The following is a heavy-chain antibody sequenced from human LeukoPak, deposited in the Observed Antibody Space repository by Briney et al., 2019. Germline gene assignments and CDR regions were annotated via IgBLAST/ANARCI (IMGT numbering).Heavy chain of an antibody. CDR2: VRNDGSNE. Sequence: PGGSLRLSCAASGFVLSDYGMHWVRQAPGKGLEWVAFVRNDGSNEYYVGSVKCRFTISRDKSKNTLYLQMNSLRAEDTAVYSCAKESDSGYHSEGPKNWGLGTLVTVSS. CDR1: GFVLSDYG. V-gene: IGHV3-30*02. D-gene: IGHD5-12*01. CDR3: AKESDSGYHSEGPKN. J-gene: IGHJ4*02.